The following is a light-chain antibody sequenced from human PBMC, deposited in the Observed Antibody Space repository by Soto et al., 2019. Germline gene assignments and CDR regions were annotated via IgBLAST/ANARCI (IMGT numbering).Light chain of an antibody. Sequence: DIPRTQSPSTLSASVGDRVTITCRSSQSISSWLAWYQQKPGKAPKLLIYDASSLESGVPSRFSGSGSGTEFTLTISSLQPDDFATYYCQQYNSYSRYTFGQGTKVDIK. J-gene: IGKJ2*01. V-gene: IGKV1-5*01. CDR1: QSISSW. CDR3: QQYNSYSRYT. CDR2: DAS.